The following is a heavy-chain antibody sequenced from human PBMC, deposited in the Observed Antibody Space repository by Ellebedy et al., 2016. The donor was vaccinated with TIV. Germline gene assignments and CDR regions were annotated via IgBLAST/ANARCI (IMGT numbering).Heavy chain of an antibody. D-gene: IGHD6-13*01. Sequence: GESLKISCAASGFTFTSYWMSWVRQAPGKGLEWVANINQGGSERYYVDSVKGRFTISRDNAKNSLYLQMNSLRAEDTAVYYCARDSSSSWPIAATHDFWGQGTLVTVSS. CDR3: ARDSSSSWPIAATHDF. V-gene: IGHV3-7*01. CDR2: INQGGSER. CDR1: GFTFTSYW. J-gene: IGHJ4*02.